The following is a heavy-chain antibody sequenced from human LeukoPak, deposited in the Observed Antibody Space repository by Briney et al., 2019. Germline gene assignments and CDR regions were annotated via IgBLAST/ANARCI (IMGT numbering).Heavy chain of an antibody. D-gene: IGHD6-13*01. CDR1: GGSISSGGYY. CDR2: INHSGGT. Sequence: SQTLSLTCTVSGGSISSGGYYWSWIRQPPGKGLEWIGEINHSGGTNYNPSLKSRVTISVDTSKNQFSLQLSSVTAADTAVHYCARHSSSSYFDYWGQGTLVTVSS. CDR3: ARHSSSSYFDY. J-gene: IGHJ4*02. V-gene: IGHV4-30-2*01.